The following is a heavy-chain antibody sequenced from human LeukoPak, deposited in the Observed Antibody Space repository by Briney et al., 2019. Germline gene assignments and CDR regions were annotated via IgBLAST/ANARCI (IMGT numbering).Heavy chain of an antibody. CDR2: INHSGST. J-gene: IGHJ6*02. V-gene: IGHV4-34*01. CDR1: GGSFSGYY. CDR3: ARVAVPYYGMDV. Sequence: PSETLSLTCAVYGGSFSGYYWSWIRQPPGKRVEWIGEINHSGSTNYNPSLKSRVTISVDTSKNQFSLKLSSVTAADTAVYYCARVAVPYYGMDVWGQGTTVTVSS.